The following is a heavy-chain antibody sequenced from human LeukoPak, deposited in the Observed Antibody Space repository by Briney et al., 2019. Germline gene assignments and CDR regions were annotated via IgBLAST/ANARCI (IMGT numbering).Heavy chain of an antibody. CDR3: ARGGPRITIFGVVIMEGSEYNWFDP. CDR2: IYYSRST. Sequence: ASETLSLTCTVSGGSISSSSYYWGWIRQPPGKGLEWIGSIYYSRSTYYNPSLKSRVTISVDTSKNQFSLKLSSVTAADTAVYYCARGGPRITIFGVVIMEGSEYNWFDPWGQGTLVTVSS. J-gene: IGHJ5*02. D-gene: IGHD3-3*01. CDR1: GGSISSSSYY. V-gene: IGHV4-39*01.